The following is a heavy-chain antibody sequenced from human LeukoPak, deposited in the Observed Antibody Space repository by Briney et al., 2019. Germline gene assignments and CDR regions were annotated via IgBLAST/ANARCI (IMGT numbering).Heavy chain of an antibody. CDR2: IYSGGST. CDR3: ARDCSSTSCYADDAFDI. V-gene: IGHV3-53*01. Sequence: PGGSLRLSCAASGFTVSSNYMSWVRQAPGKGLEWVSVIYSGGSTYYADSVKGRFTISRDNSKNTLYLQMNSLRAEDTAVYYCARDCSSTSCYADDAFDIWGQGTMVTVSS. D-gene: IGHD2-2*01. J-gene: IGHJ3*02. CDR1: GFTVSSNY.